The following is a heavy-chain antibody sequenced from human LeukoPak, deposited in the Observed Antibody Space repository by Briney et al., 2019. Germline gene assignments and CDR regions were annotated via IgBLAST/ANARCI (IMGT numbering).Heavy chain of an antibody. CDR2: IKQDGSEK. CDR1: GFTFSSFW. CDR3: AKSRDGYNDFFDY. J-gene: IGHJ4*02. D-gene: IGHD5-24*01. V-gene: IGHV3-7*03. Sequence: GGSLRLSCAASGFTFSSFWMSWVRQAPGKGLEWVANIKQDGSEKYYVDSVKGRFTISRDNAKNSLYLQMNSLRAEDTAVYYCAKSRDGYNDFFDYWGQGTLVTVSS.